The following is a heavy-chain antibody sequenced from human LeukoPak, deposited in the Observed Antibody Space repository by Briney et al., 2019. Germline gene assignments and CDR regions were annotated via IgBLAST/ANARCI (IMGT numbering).Heavy chain of an antibody. D-gene: IGHD1-26*01. J-gene: IGHJ4*02. V-gene: IGHV3-30*18. CDR3: AKPPEVGATVGYFDY. CDR2: ISFDGSNQ. CDR1: GFTFSSYG. Sequence: PGGSLRLSCAASGFTFSSYGMHRVRQAPGKGLEWVALISFDGSNQYYADSVKGRFTISRDNSKNTLYLQMNSLRTEDTAVYYCAKPPEVGATVGYFDYWGQGTLVTVSS.